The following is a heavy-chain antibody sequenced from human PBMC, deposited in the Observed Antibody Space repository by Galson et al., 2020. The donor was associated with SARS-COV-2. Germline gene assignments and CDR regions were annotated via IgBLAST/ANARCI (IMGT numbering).Heavy chain of an antibody. V-gene: IGHV1-46*01. Sequence: ASVKVSCKASGYTFTNYYIHWVRRAPGQGLEWMGVITPHGDSTLYAPKFQGRVTMTWDTSTTTVYMELGGLRSDDTAVYYCAREHDDMSSSAYYYWGHGTLITDSS. CDR3: AREHDDMSSSAYYY. CDR2: ITPHGDST. D-gene: IGHD3-10*01. J-gene: IGHJ4*01. CDR1: GYTFTNYY.